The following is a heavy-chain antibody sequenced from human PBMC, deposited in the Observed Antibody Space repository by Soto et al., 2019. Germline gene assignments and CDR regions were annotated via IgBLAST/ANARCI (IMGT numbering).Heavy chain of an antibody. D-gene: IGHD3-22*01. CDR3: ARNHYYDSSGYAFDI. Sequence: PGESLKISCKGSGYSFTSYWISWVRRMPGKGLEWMGRIDPSDSYTNYSPSFQGHVTISADKSISTAYLQWSSLKASDTAMYYCARNHYYDSSGYAFDIWGQGTMVTVSS. CDR1: GYSFTSYW. CDR2: IDPSDSYT. V-gene: IGHV5-10-1*01. J-gene: IGHJ3*02.